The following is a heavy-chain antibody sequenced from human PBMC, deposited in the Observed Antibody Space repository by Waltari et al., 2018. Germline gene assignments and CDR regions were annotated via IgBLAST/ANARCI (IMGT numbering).Heavy chain of an antibody. CDR1: GYTLTELS. J-gene: IGHJ5*02. V-gene: IGHV1-24*01. Sequence: QVQLVQSGAEVKKPGASVKVSCKVSGYTLTELSMHWVRQAPGKGLEWMGGFDPEDGETIYAQKFQGRVTMTEDTSTDTAYMELSSLRSEDTAVYYCATAMRELEMATIRGWFDPWGQGTLVTVSS. CDR2: FDPEDGET. CDR3: ATAMRELEMATIRGWFDP. D-gene: IGHD5-12*01.